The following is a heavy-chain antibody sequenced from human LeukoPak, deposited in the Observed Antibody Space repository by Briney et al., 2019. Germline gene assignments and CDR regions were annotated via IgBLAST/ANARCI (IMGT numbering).Heavy chain of an antibody. CDR1: GGSISSGGYS. CDR3: ARGRFDWFFFDY. Sequence: SETLSLTCAVSGGSISSGGYSWSWIRQPPGKGLEWIGYIYHSGSTYYNPSLKSRVTISVDRSKNQFSLKLSSVTAADTAVYYCARGRFDWFFFDYWGQGTLVTVSS. V-gene: IGHV4-30-2*01. D-gene: IGHD3-9*01. J-gene: IGHJ4*02. CDR2: IYHSGST.